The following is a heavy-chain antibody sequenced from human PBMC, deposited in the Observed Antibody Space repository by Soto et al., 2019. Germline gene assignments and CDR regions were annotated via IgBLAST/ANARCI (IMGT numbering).Heavy chain of an antibody. V-gene: IGHV1-3*01. D-gene: IGHD2-2*01. Sequence: ASVKVSCKASGYTFTSYAMHWVRQAPGQRLEWMGWINAGNGNTKYSQKFQGRVTITRDTSASTAYMELSSLRSEDTAVYYCARDLVRTDIVVVPAATSPSGQGTLVTVSS. CDR3: ARDLVRTDIVVVPAATSP. CDR2: INAGNGNT. CDR1: GYTFTSYA. J-gene: IGHJ5*02.